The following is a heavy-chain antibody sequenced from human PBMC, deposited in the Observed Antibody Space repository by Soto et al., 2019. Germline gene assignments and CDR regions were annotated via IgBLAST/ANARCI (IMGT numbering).Heavy chain of an antibody. CDR1: GFTVSSYW. V-gene: IGHV3-7*01. CDR2: VKQDGSAE. CDR3: ARANYCFDY. D-gene: IGHD2-8*01. J-gene: IGHJ4*02. Sequence: EVQLVESGRGLVQHGGSLRRSCAASGFTVSSYWMSWVRQAPGKGLEWVASVKQDGSAEYYVDSVNGRFTISTDNAKNSLYLQMDSLRADDSAVYYCARANYCFDYWGQGTLVTVSA.